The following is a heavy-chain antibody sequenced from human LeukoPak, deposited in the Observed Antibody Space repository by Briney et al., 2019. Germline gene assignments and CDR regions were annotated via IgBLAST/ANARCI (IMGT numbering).Heavy chain of an antibody. CDR3: ARGKYYYDSTGYYPGGDY. CDR2: VYTNGNT. D-gene: IGHD3-22*01. J-gene: IGHJ4*02. Sequence: PSQTLSLTCTVSGGSLSSGGYYWSWIRQPAGKGLEWIGRVYTNGNTNYNPSLKSRVTISVDTSKNQFSLKLSSVTAADTAVYYCARGKYYYDSTGYYPGGDYWGQGTLVTVSS. V-gene: IGHV4-61*02. CDR1: GGSLSSGGYY.